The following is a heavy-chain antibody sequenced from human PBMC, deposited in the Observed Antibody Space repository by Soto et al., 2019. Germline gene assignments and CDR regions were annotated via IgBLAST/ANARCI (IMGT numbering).Heavy chain of an antibody. Sequence: PGGSLRLSCAASGFTFSTYSMKWVRQAPGKGLEWVSSISTSSAYIYYADSVKGRFTISRDDAKNSLSLQMNSLRAEDTAVYYCARVRSYSYGQGYGMDVWGQGTTVTVSS. D-gene: IGHD5-18*01. CDR1: GFTFSTYS. CDR3: ARVRSYSYGQGYGMDV. J-gene: IGHJ6*02. V-gene: IGHV3-21*01. CDR2: ISTSSAYI.